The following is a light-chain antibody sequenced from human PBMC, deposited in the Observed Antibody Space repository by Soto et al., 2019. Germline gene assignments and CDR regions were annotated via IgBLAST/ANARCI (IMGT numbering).Light chain of an antibody. CDR1: ASDVGAYNY. V-gene: IGLV2-14*01. CDR3: SSYTSSNNRL. CDR2: TVS. Sequence: QSALTQPASVSGSPGQSITISCTGTASDVGAYNYVSWYQQHPGKAPKLMIYTVSNRPSGVSNRFSGSKSGNTASLTISGLQAEDEADYYCSSYTSSNNRLFGGATQLTVL. J-gene: IGLJ2*01.